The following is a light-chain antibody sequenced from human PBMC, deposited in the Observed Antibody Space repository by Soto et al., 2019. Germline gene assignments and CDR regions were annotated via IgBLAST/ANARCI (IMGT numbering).Light chain of an antibody. J-gene: IGKJ5*01. Sequence: EIVMTQSPATLSVSPGERATLSCRASQSVSSNLAWYQQKPGQAPRLLISGASSRATGIPDRFSGSGSGTDFTLTISRLEPEDFALYYCQHYVGGPTVTFGQGTRLEIK. CDR3: QHYVGGPTVT. CDR1: QSVSSN. CDR2: GAS. V-gene: IGKV3-20*01.